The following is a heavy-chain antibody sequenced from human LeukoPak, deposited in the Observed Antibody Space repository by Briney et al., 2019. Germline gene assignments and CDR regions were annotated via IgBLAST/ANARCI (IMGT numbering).Heavy chain of an antibody. D-gene: IGHD6-13*01. J-gene: IGHJ3*02. V-gene: IGHV1-24*01. Sequence: ASVKVSCKVSGYTLTELSMHWVRQTPGTGLEWMGGFDPEDGETLYAQKFQGRVTMTEDTSTDTAYMELSSPRSEDTAVYYCAFLSWTDAFDIWGRGTLVTVSS. CDR3: AFLSWTDAFDI. CDR1: GYTLTELS. CDR2: FDPEDGET.